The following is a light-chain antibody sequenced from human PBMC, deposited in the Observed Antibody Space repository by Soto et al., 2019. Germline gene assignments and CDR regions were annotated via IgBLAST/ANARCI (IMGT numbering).Light chain of an antibody. CDR2: SSN. CDR1: SSNIGSHT. V-gene: IGLV1-44*01. CDR3: AAWDGSLNGVV. Sequence: QAVVTQPPSASGTPGQRVTISCSGSSSNIGSHTVNWYQQLPGTAPKLLVYSSNQWPSGVPDRFSGSKSGTSASLAISGLQSEDEAEYYCAAWDGSLNGVVFGGGTKLTVL. J-gene: IGLJ2*01.